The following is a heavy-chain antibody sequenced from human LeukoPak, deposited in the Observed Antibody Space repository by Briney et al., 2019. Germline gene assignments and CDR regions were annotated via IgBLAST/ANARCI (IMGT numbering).Heavy chain of an antibody. J-gene: IGHJ3*02. D-gene: IGHD1-26*01. CDR2: ISSSSSYI. CDR3: ARALPSPLYSGSYADAFDI. Sequence: PGGSLRLSCAASGFTFSSYSMNWVRQAPGKGLEWVSSISSSSSYIYYADSVKGRFTISRDNAKNSLYLQMNSLIAEDTAVYYCARALPSPLYSGSYADAFDIWGQGTMVTVSS. CDR1: GFTFSSYS. V-gene: IGHV3-21*01.